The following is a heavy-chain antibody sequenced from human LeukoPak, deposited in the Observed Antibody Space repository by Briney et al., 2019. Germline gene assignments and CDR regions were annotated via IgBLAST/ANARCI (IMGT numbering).Heavy chain of an antibody. V-gene: IGHV5-51*01. CDR3: ARRPTINSSGWYYFDY. Sequence: GESLKISCKGSGYSFTSYWIGWVRQMPGKGLEWMGIIYPGDSDTRYSPSFQGQVTISADKSISTAYLQWSSLKASDTAMHYCARRPTINSSGWYYFDYWGQGTLVTVSS. CDR2: IYPGDSDT. D-gene: IGHD6-19*01. CDR1: GYSFTSYW. J-gene: IGHJ4*02.